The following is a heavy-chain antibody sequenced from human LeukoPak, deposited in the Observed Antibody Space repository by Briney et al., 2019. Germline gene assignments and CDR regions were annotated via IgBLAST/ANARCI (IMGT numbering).Heavy chain of an antibody. Sequence: SETLSLTCAVSGGSISSGGYSWSWIRQPPGKGLEWIGYIYHSGSTYYNPSLKSRVTISVDRSKNQFSLKLSSVTAADTAVYYCARVVVVVRGFYFDHWGQGTLVTVSS. J-gene: IGHJ4*02. CDR2: IYHSGST. CDR3: ARVVVVVRGFYFDH. V-gene: IGHV4-30-2*01. CDR1: GGSISSGGYS. D-gene: IGHD2-15*01.